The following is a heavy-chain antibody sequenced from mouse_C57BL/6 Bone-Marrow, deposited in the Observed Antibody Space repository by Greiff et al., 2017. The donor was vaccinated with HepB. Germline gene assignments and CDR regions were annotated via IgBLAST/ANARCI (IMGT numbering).Heavy chain of an antibody. V-gene: IGHV1-50*01. CDR1: GYNFTSYW. CDR2: IDPSDSYT. J-gene: IGHJ3*01. CDR3: ASLYGETPFAY. Sequence: QVQLQQPGAELVKPGASVKLSCKASGYNFTSYWMQWVKQRPGQGLEWIGEIDPSDSYTNYNQKFKGKATLTVDTSSSTAYMQLSSLTSEDSAVYYCASLYGETPFAYWGQGTLVTVSA. D-gene: IGHD1-2*01.